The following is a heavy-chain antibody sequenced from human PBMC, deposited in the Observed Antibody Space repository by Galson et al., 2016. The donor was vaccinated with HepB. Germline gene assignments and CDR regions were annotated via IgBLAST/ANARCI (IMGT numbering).Heavy chain of an antibody. V-gene: IGHV4-4*02. J-gene: IGHJ5*02. Sequence: SETLSLTCAVSGGSISSTHWWSWVRQPPGKGLEWIGEIYHSGSTNYNPSLKSRVTISVGKSKNQFSLKLSSVTAADTAVYYCAGAGCSGGSCYYNWFDPWGQGTLVTVSS. D-gene: IGHD2-15*01. CDR1: GGSISSTHW. CDR3: AGAGCSGGSCYYNWFDP. CDR2: IYHSGST.